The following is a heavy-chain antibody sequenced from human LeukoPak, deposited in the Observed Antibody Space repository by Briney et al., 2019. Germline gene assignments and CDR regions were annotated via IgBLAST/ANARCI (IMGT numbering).Heavy chain of an antibody. CDR1: GGSISGSSYY. CDR3: ARDPSRSCAGGNCFSS. J-gene: IGHJ5*02. CDR2: IYYSGST. D-gene: IGHD2-15*01. V-gene: IGHV4-39*07. Sequence: SETLSLTCTVSGGSISGSSYYWGWIRQPPGKGLEWIGSIYYSGSTYYNPSLKSRVTISVATSTNQFSLNVRSVSAADTAVYYCARDPSRSCAGGNCFSSWGQGTLVIVSS.